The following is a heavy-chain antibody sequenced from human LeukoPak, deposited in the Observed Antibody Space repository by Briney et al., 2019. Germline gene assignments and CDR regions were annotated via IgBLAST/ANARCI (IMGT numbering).Heavy chain of an antibody. D-gene: IGHD2-21*01. CDR1: GFTFSSYS. V-gene: IGHV3-21*01. CDR2: ISSSSSYI. Sequence: GGSLRLSCAASGFTFSSYSMNWVRQAPGKGLEWVSYISSSSSYIYYADSVKGRFTISRDNAKNSLYLKMNSLRAEDTAVYYCARDNSPAEYWGQGTLVTVSS. J-gene: IGHJ4*02. CDR3: ARDNSPAEY.